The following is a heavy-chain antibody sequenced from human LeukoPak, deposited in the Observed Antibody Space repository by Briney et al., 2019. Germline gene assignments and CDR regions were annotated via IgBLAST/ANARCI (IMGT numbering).Heavy chain of an antibody. D-gene: IGHD1-26*01. J-gene: IGHJ4*02. Sequence: SETLSLTCTVSGGSLSRGSYYWSWTPKPPGKGLEWIGYIHHSGTTNYSPSLKSRVTISVDMSKNQFFLNLTSVTAADTAVYYCARGRLGATYWCQGTRATVSS. CDR2: IHHSGTT. V-gene: IGHV4-61*01. CDR3: ARGRLGATY. CDR1: GGSLSRGSYY.